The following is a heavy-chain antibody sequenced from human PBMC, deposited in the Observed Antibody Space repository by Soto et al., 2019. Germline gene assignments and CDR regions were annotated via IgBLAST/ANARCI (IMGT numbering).Heavy chain of an antibody. J-gene: IGHJ5*02. V-gene: IGHV1-2*02. CDR3: ARDLVGMGSSWGPYNWFDP. D-gene: IGHD6-13*01. Sequence: ASVKVSCKASGCTFTGYYMHWVRQAPGQGLEWMGWINPNSGGTNYAQKFQGRVTMTRDTSISTAYMELSRLRSDDTAVYYCARDLVGMGSSWGPYNWFDPWGQGTLVTVSS. CDR2: INPNSGGT. CDR1: GCTFTGYY.